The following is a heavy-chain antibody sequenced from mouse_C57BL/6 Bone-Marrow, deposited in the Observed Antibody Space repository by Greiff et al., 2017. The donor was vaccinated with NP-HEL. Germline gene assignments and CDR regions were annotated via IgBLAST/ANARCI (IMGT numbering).Heavy chain of an antibody. CDR2: INPSSGYT. J-gene: IGHJ2*01. CDR1: GYTFTSYW. Sequence: QVHVKQSGAELAKPGASVKLSCKASGYTFTSYWMHWVKQRPGQGLEWIGYINPSSGYTKYNQKFKDKATLTADKSSSTAYMQLSSLTYEDSAVYYCARAPYYYGSSPDYWGQGTTLTVSS. D-gene: IGHD1-1*01. CDR3: ARAPYYYGSSPDY. V-gene: IGHV1-7*01.